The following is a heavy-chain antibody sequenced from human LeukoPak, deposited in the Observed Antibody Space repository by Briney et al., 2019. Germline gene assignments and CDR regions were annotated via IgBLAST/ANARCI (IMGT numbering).Heavy chain of an antibody. CDR2: ISSNGVAR. Sequence: GGSLGLSCSASGFTFSSYAMHWVRQAPGKGLEYVSAISSNGVARYYADSVRGRFTISRDNSKNTLYLQMSSLRVEDTAVYYCVKRSGYNYDYWGQGTLVTVSS. D-gene: IGHD5-18*01. J-gene: IGHJ4*02. V-gene: IGHV3-64D*06. CDR1: GFTFSSYA. CDR3: VKRSGYNYDY.